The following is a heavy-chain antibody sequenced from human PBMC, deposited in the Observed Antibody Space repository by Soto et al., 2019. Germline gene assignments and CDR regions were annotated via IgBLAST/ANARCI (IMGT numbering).Heavy chain of an antibody. CDR1: GYTFTSYG. CDR3: ARDRGAYGMDV. Sequence: QVQLVQSGAEVKKPGASVKVSCKASGYTFTSYGISWVRQASGQGLEWMGWISAYNGNTNYAQKLQGRVTMTTDTSTSTAYMELRSLRSYNMAVYYCARDRGAYGMDVWGQGTTVSVSS. J-gene: IGHJ6*02. CDR2: ISAYNGNT. V-gene: IGHV1-18*03.